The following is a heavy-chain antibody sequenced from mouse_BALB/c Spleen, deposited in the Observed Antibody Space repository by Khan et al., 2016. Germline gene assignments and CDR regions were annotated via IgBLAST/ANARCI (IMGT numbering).Heavy chain of an antibody. V-gene: IGHV3-2*02. J-gene: IGHJ2*01. CDR3: GSRTYYVGSYYFDY. CDR2: ISFSGGT. Sequence: EVELVESGPGLVRPSQSLSLTCTVTGYSITSDYAWNWIRQFPGNRLEWMGYISFSGGTRYNPSLKSRTSITRDISKNQFFLKLNSVTTEDTATXYCGSRTYYVGSYYFDYWGRGTTLTVSS. D-gene: IGHD1-1*02. CDR1: GYSITSDYA.